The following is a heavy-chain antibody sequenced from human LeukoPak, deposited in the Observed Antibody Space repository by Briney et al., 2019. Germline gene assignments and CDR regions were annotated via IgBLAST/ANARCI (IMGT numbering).Heavy chain of an antibody. CDR1: GFTFSSYD. CDR2: IGTAGDT. Sequence: PGGSLRLSCAASGFTFSSYDMHWVRQATGKGLEWASAIGTAGDTYYPGSVKGRFTISRENAKNSLYLQMNSLRAGDTAVYYCARAVAGSNSFDYWGQGTLVTVSS. V-gene: IGHV3-13*04. CDR3: ARAVAGSNSFDY. J-gene: IGHJ4*02. D-gene: IGHD6-19*01.